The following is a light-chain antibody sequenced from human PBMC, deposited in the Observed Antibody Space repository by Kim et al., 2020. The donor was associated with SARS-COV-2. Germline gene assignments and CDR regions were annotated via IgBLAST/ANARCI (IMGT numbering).Light chain of an antibody. CDR1: QSISSW. V-gene: IGKV1-5*03. Sequence: VGDRVTITCRASQSISSWLAWYQQKPGKAPKLLIYKASSLESGVPSRFSGSGSGTEFTLTISSLQPDDFATYYCQQYNSYSRIFTFGPGTKVDIK. CDR2: KAS. J-gene: IGKJ3*01. CDR3: QQYNSYSRIFT.